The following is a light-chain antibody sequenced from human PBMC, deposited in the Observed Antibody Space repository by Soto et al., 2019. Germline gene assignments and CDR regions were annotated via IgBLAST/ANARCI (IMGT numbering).Light chain of an antibody. V-gene: IGLV2-14*01. CDR2: EVS. CDR3: SSYTSSSTPYV. J-gene: IGLJ1*01. Sequence: QSALTQPASVSGSPGQSITISCTGTSSDVGGYNYVSWYQHHPGKTPKLIIYEVSNRPSGVPNRFSGFKPRNTASLTISGLQAEDEADYYCSSYTSSSTPYVFGPGTKVPVL. CDR1: SSDVGGYNY.